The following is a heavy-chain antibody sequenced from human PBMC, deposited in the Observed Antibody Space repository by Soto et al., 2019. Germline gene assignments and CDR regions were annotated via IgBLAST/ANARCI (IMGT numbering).Heavy chain of an antibody. CDR2: IYYSGST. D-gene: IGHD3-16*02. Sequence: SETLSLTCTVSGGSISSGGYYWSRIRQHPGKGLEWIGYIYYSGSTYYNPSLKSRVTISVDTSKNQFSLKLSSVTAADTAVYYCATSPSIYDYVWGSYRFLFDYWGQGTLVTVSS. V-gene: IGHV4-31*03. J-gene: IGHJ4*02. CDR1: GGSISSGGYY. CDR3: ATSPSIYDYVWGSYRFLFDY.